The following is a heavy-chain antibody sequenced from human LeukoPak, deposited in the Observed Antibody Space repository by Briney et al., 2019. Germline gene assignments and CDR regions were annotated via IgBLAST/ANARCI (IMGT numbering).Heavy chain of an antibody. CDR3: ARQADTAMLIWSFTDY. J-gene: IGHJ4*02. Sequence: GGSLRLSCEASGFTFSDSYMSWLRQPPGKGLESISYIGPSGNFINYADSVKGRFTISRDNAKKSLYLQMNSLRAEDTALYYCARQADTAMLIWSFTDYWGQGTLVTVSS. V-gene: IGHV3-11*04. D-gene: IGHD5-18*01. CDR2: IGPSGNFI. CDR1: GFTFSDSY.